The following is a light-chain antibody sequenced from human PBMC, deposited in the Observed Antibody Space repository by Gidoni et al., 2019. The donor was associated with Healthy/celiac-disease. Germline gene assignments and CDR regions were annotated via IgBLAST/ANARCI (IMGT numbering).Light chain of an antibody. CDR2: WAC. CDR3: QQYYSTPWT. CDR1: QSVLYSSNNKNY. V-gene: IGKV4-1*01. J-gene: IGKJ1*01. Sequence: DIVMTQSPDSLAVSLGERATINCKSSQSVLYSSNNKNYLAWYQQKPGQPPKLLIYWACTRESGVPDRFSGSGSGIDFTLTISRLQAEDVAVYYCQQYYSTPWTFGQGTKVEIK.